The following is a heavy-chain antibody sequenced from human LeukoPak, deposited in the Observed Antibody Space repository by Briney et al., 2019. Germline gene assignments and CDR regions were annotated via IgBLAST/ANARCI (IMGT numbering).Heavy chain of an antibody. CDR2: IIPMFGTA. CDR3: ARDGSGSYSLDAFDI. V-gene: IGHV1-69*13. Sequence: SVKVSCKASGGTFSIYGISWVRQAPGQGLEWMGEIIPMFGTANYAQKFQGRVTITADESTTTAYMELRSLRSEDTAVYYCARDGSGSYSLDAFDIWGQGTVVTVSS. CDR1: GGTFSIYG. D-gene: IGHD1-26*01. J-gene: IGHJ3*02.